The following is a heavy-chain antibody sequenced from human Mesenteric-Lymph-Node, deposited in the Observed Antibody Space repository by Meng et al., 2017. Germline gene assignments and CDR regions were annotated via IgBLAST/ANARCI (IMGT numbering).Heavy chain of an antibody. CDR3: ARDRPAYCGGDCYSIGAFDI. CDR2: ISSSSSYI. D-gene: IGHD2-21*02. J-gene: IGHJ3*02. CDR1: GFTFSSYS. Sequence: GGSLRLSCAASGFTFSSYSMNWVRQAPGKGLEWVSSISSSSSYIYYADSVKGRFTISRDNAKNSLYLQMNSLRAEDTAVYYCARDRPAYCGGDCYSIGAFDIWGQGTMVTVSS. V-gene: IGHV3-21*01.